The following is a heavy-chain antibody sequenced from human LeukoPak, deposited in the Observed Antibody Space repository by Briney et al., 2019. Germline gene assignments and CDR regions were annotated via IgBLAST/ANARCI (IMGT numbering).Heavy chain of an antibody. CDR2: ISSSSSYI. CDR3: ARDSGPYYYYYMDV. CDR1: GFTFSSYS. Sequence: PGGSLRLSCAASGFTFSSYSMNWVRQAPGKGLEWVSSISSSSSYIYYADSVKGRFTISRDNAKNSLYLQMNSLRAEDTAVYYCARDSGPYYYYYMDVWGKGTTVTISS. D-gene: IGHD2-15*01. V-gene: IGHV3-21*01. J-gene: IGHJ6*03.